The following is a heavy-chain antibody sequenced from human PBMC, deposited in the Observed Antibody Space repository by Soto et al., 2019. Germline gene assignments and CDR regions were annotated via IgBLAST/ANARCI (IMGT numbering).Heavy chain of an antibody. CDR2: ISSSSSTI. CDR1: GFTFNSYS. Sequence: EVQXVESGGGLVQXGGSLRLSCAASGFTFNSYSMNWVRQAPGKGLEWVSYISSSSSTIYYADSVKGRXXXXXXXXXXXXXXXXXXXXXXXXXVYYXXRAGXYXSGILLXGQGXXVTV. CDR3: XRAGXYXSGILL. D-gene: IGHD3-10*01. V-gene: IGHV3-48*01. J-gene: IGHJ4*02.